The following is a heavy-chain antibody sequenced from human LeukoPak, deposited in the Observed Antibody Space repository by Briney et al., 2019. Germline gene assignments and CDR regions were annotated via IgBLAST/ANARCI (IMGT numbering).Heavy chain of an antibody. D-gene: IGHD3-10*01. CDR1: GGSISSGGYY. J-gene: IGHJ3*02. Sequence: SETLSLTCTVSGGSISSGGYYWSWIRQPPGKGLEWIGYIYHSGSTYYNPSLKSRVTISVDRSKNQFSLKLSSVTAADTAVYYCASLGFAGSGSRIAFDIWGQGTMVTVSS. CDR3: ASLGFAGSGSRIAFDI. V-gene: IGHV4-30-2*01. CDR2: IYHSGST.